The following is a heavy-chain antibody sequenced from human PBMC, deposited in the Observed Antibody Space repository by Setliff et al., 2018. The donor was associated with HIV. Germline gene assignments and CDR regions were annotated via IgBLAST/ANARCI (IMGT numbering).Heavy chain of an antibody. CDR1: GDSISNPNYY. V-gene: IGHV4-39*01. J-gene: IGHJ5*02. Sequence: PSETLSLTCSVSGDSISNPNYYWGWIRQPPGKGLEWIGSIYFSESPCYNPSLSSRVTISVDTSTNQFSLNLNSVAAADTAVYYCVRHVDSDTSGHPDWFDPWGQGTLVTVSS. CDR2: IYFSESP. CDR3: VRHVDSDTSGHPDWFDP. D-gene: IGHD3-22*01.